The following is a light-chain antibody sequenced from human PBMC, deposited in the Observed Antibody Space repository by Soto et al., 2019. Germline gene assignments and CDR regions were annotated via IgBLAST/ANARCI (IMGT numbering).Light chain of an antibody. Sequence: EIVLTQSRSSLSLSPGHRPTVSCRASQSVPRHLAWYQQRPGPPPRLLXYDASSRATGIPDRFSGSGSGTDFILTISSLEPEDFAVYYCQQSSNWPPEITFGQGTRLEIK. CDR2: DAS. J-gene: IGKJ5*01. CDR3: QQSSNWPPEIT. CDR1: QSVPRH. V-gene: IGKV3-11*01.